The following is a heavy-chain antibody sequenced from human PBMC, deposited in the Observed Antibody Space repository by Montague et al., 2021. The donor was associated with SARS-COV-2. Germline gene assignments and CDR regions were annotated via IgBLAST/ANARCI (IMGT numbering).Heavy chain of an antibody. J-gene: IGHJ6*02. V-gene: IGHV4-34*01. CDR2: INHSGST. CDR1: GGSFSGYY. CDR3: ARGRPVTTFYYYYGMDV. Sequence: SETLSLTCAVYGGSFSGYYWSWIRQLPGKGLEWIGEINHSGSTNYNPSLKSRVTISVDTSKNQFSLKLSSVTAADTAVYYCARGRPVTTFYYYYGMDVWGQGTTVTVSS. D-gene: IGHD4-17*01.